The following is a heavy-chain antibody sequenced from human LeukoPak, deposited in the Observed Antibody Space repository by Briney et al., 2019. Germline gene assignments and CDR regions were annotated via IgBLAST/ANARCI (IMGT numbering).Heavy chain of an antibody. CDR2: IDYDGGSG. CDR1: GFTFSTYT. V-gene: IGHV3-23*01. CDR3: TRNSGWYGLS. J-gene: IGHJ1*01. Sequence: GGSLRLSCAASGFTFSTYTMSWVRQAPGKGLEWVSSIDYDGGSGHYADSVKGRFTISRDNSNNTLFLHLNSLRGEDTAVYYCTRNSGWYGLSWGQGTLVTVSS. D-gene: IGHD6-19*01.